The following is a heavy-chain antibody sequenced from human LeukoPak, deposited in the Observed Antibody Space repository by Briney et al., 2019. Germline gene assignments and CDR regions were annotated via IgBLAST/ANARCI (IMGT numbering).Heavy chain of an antibody. V-gene: IGHV3-23*01. Sequence: GGSLRLSCAASGFTFNSYAMNWVRQAPGKGLEWVSSISGSGSHTYYADSVQGRFTVSRDNLKNTVNLHLNTVRAEDTAVYYCAKERVSSGMMEGVLHMWGQGTTVSVSS. J-gene: IGHJ3*02. CDR2: ISGSGSHT. CDR1: GFTFNSYA. CDR3: AKERVSSGMMEGVLHM. D-gene: IGHD2-8*01.